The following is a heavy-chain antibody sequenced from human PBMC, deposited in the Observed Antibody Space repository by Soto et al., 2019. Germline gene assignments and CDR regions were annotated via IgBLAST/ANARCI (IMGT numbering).Heavy chain of an antibody. D-gene: IGHD6-13*01. CDR3: AHENNTAAAGGKGETFHYFQN. CDR2: ISYDRSNK. CDR1: GFTFSSYA. J-gene: IGHJ1*01. Sequence: GGSLRLSCAASGFTFSSYAMPWVRQAAGKGLEWVAVISYDRSNKYYADSVTGRFTISRDNSKNTLYLQMNSLTAEDTAVYYCAHENNTAAAGGKGETFHYFQNWAQGT. V-gene: IGHV3-30-3*01.